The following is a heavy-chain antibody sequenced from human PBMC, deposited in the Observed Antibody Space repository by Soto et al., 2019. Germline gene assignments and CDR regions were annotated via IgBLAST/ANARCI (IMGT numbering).Heavy chain of an antibody. CDR2: IWYDGSNK. CDR1: GFTFSSYG. J-gene: IGHJ6*02. Sequence: PGGSLRLSCAASGFTFSSYGMHWVRQAPGKGLEWVAVIWYDGSNKYYADSVKGRFTISRDNSKNTLYLQMNSLRAEDTAVYYCARGPVGRSSTMYYYYGMDFSGQGTTVTVSS. V-gene: IGHV3-33*01. CDR3: ARGPVGRSSTMYYYYGMDF. D-gene: IGHD2-2*01.